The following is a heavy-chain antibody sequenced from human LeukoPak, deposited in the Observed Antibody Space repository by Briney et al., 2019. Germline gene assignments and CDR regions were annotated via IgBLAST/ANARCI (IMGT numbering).Heavy chain of an antibody. CDR3: ARDTALLGYCSSTTCYYFDY. CDR2: ISYDGSDK. V-gene: IGHV3-30-3*01. D-gene: IGHD2-2*01. CDR1: GFGFNGYA. J-gene: IGHJ4*02. Sequence: PGGSLRLSCAASGFGFNGYAMHWVRQAPGKGLEWVSLISYDGSDKYYADSVKGRFTISRDNSKNTLYLQMNSLRAEDTAVYYCARDTALLGYCSSTTCYYFDYWGQGTLVTVSS.